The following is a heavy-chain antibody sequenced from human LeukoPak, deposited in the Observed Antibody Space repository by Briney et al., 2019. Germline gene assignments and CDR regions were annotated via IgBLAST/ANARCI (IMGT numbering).Heavy chain of an antibody. CDR1: GFTFTSHS. Sequence: PGGSLRLSCAASGFTFTSHSMNWVRQAPGKGLEWVSSIGSRSTSIYYADSVKGRFTISRDNAKNSLYLQMNSLRAEDTAVYYCARESRESFDIWGQGTVVTVSS. J-gene: IGHJ3*02. CDR2: IGSRSTSI. V-gene: IGHV3-21*01. CDR3: ARESRESFDI.